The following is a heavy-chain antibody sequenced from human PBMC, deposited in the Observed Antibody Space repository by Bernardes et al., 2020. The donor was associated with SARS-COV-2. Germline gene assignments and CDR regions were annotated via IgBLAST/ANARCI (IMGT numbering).Heavy chain of an antibody. CDR1: ESSVTYY. CDR2: IYLGAIT. J-gene: IGHJ4*01. V-gene: IGHV4-34*01. Sequence: SETLSFTSVFLESSVTYYYGWIRPTPGKGLEWIGQIYLGAITSYSPALKGRVTLSIETSKKRPSLKMTSVSPADTAIYYCARGSSYCGGDCHADWGQGTLVTVSS. D-gene: IGHD2-21*02. CDR3: ARGSSYCGGDCHAD.